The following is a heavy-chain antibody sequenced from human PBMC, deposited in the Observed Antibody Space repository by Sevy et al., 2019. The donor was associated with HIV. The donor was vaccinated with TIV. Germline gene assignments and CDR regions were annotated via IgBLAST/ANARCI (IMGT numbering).Heavy chain of an antibody. D-gene: IGHD3-3*01. CDR2: IISSSRYI. CDR3: ARAGVVIEKDAFDF. J-gene: IGHJ3*01. CDR1: GFTFSSYS. V-gene: IGHV3-21*01. Sequence: GGSLRLSCAASGFTFSSYSMNWVRQAPGKGLEWVSSIISSSRYIYYPDSVRGRFTISRDNAKNSLYLQMNSLKAEDTAVYYCARAGVVIEKDAFDFWGQGTMVTVSS.